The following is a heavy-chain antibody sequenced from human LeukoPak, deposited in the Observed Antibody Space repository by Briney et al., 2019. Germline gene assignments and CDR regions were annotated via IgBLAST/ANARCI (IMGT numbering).Heavy chain of an antibody. CDR2: ISGSGGST. J-gene: IGHJ4*02. V-gene: IGHV3-23*01. CDR1: GFTFSSYA. Sequence: GGSLRLSCAASGFTFSSYAMSWVRQAPGKGLEWVSAISGSGGSTYYADSVKGRFTISRDNSKNTLYLQMNSLRAEDTAVYYCAKGNSRYYYGSAEGDYWGRGTLVTVSS. D-gene: IGHD3-10*01. CDR3: AKGNSRYYYGSAEGDY.